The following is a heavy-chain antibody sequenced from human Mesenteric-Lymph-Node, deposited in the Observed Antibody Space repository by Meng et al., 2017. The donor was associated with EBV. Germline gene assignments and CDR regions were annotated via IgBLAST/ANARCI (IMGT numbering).Heavy chain of an antibody. J-gene: IGHJ5*02. Sequence: EVQLXXXXXGLVXAXXXLRLSCAASGFPFSIYTLTWVRQAPGKGLEWISSVNHGGDSTYYADSVKGRFTISRDNSKNTLNLQMNSLRVDDTALYYCAKDLAAGGASWGQGTLVTVSS. CDR3: AKDLAAGGAS. D-gene: IGHD6-13*01. CDR2: VNHGGDST. CDR1: GFPFSIYT. V-gene: IGHV3-23*01.